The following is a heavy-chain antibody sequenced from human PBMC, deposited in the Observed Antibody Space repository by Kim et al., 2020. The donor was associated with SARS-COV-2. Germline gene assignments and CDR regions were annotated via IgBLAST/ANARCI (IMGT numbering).Heavy chain of an antibody. J-gene: IGHJ4*02. CDR1: GFTFSSYA. CDR2: ISSNGGSA. CDR3: ARDDYDSSGYSYFDY. D-gene: IGHD3-22*01. Sequence: GGSLRLSCAASGFTFSSYAIHWVRQAPGTGLEYVSAISSNGGSAYYANSVKGRFTISRDNSKNTLYLQMGSLRAEDMAVYYCARDDYDSSGYSYFDYWGQGTLVTVSS. V-gene: IGHV3-64*01.